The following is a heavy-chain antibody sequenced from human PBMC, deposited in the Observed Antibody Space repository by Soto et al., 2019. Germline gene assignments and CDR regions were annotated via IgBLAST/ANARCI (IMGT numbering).Heavy chain of an antibody. CDR1: GDSVTFGHYY. CDR2: IFFAGAT. CDR3: ARAWSERAGSSLGRRLAV. D-gene: IGHD1-26*01. J-gene: IGHJ6*02. Sequence: QVQLRESGPGLVKPSETLSLICIVSGDSVTFGHYYWSWIRQPPGKGLEWIGPIFFAGATNYSPSRTARVTMSVDSSKSQFSMNLPSVTAADSAIYYCARAWSERAGSSLGRRLAVWGQGTTVNVSS. V-gene: IGHV4-61*01.